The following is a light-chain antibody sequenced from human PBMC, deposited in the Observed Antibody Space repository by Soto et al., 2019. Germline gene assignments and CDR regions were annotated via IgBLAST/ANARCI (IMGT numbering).Light chain of an antibody. CDR2: LGS. CDR1: QSLLHSDGYNY. V-gene: IGKV2-28*01. J-gene: IGKJ3*01. Sequence: DIVMTQSPLYLPVTPGEPASISCRSSQSLLHSDGYNYLDWYLQKPGQSPQLLIYLGSNRASGVPDRFSGSGSGPDFTLKISRVEADDVGVYYCMQALQTPLFTFGPGTKVDLK. CDR3: MQALQTPLFT.